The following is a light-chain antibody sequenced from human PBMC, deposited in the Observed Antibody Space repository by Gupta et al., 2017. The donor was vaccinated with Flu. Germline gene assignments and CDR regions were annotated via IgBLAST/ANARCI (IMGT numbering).Light chain of an antibody. CDR2: DAS. V-gene: IGKV3-11*01. CDR3: QQRSNWLYT. Sequence: EIVLTQSPATLSLSPGERATLSCRASQSVSSYLAWYQQKPGQAPMLLIYDASNRATGIPAMFSGSGSGTDFTLTIISLEPEDFAVYYCQQRSNWLYTFGQGTKLEIK. CDR1: QSVSSY. J-gene: IGKJ2*01.